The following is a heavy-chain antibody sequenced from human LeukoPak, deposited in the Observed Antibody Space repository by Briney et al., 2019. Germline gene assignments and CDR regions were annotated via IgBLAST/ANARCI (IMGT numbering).Heavy chain of an antibody. CDR1: GFTFNNYA. CDR2: ISGSGGST. Sequence: GGSPRLSCAASGFTFNNYAMSWVRQAPGKGLEWVSAISGSGGSTYYADSVKGRFTISRDNSKNTLYLQMNSLRAEDTAVYYCAKGRSGYSYGLGDYWGQGTLVTVSS. CDR3: AKGRSGYSYGLGDY. D-gene: IGHD5-18*01. V-gene: IGHV3-23*01. J-gene: IGHJ4*02.